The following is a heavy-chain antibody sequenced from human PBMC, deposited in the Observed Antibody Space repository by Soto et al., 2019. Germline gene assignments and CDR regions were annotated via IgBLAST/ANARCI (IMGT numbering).Heavy chain of an antibody. J-gene: IGHJ6*02. CDR1: GGTFSSHA. CDR3: ARVIIQFGGVTDVAYYYNGMDV. Sequence: ASVKVSCKASGGTFSSHAINWVRQAPGQGLECMGGIIPLFGTTNYAQKFQGRVTITADESMSTAYMELRSLRSEDTAVYYCARVIIQFGGVTDVAYYYNGMDVWGQGTTVTVSS. D-gene: IGHD3-16*01. V-gene: IGHV1-69*13. CDR2: IIPLFGTT.